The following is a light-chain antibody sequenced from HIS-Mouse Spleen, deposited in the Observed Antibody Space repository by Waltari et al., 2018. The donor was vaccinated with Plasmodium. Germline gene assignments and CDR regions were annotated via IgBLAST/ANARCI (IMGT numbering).Light chain of an antibody. CDR2: GSS. CDR1: QRGRSN. CDR3: QQYNNWSFT. V-gene: IGKV3-15*01. Sequence: EIVMTQSPATLSVSPGERAPLTSRASQRGRSNVAWYQQKPGQAPRLLIYGSSPRATGIPARFSGSGSGTEFTLTISSLQSEDFAVYYCQQYNNWSFTFGPGTKVDIK. J-gene: IGKJ3*01.